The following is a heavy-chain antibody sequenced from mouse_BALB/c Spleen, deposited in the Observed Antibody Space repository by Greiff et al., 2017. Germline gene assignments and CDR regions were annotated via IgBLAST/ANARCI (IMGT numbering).Heavy chain of an antibody. Sequence: LKQPGSELVRPGASVKLSCKASGYTFTSYWMHWVKQRPGQGLEWIGNIYPGSGSTNYDEKFKSKATLTVDTSSSTAYMQLSSLTSEDSAVYYCTRGGNPAWFAYWGQGTLVTVSA. CDR2: IYPGSGST. J-gene: IGHJ3*01. D-gene: IGHD2-1*01. CDR3: TRGGNPAWFAY. CDR1: GYTFTSYW. V-gene: IGHV1S22*01.